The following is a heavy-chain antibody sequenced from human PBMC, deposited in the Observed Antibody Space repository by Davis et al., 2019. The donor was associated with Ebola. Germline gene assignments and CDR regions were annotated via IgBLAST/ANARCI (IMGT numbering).Heavy chain of an antibody. Sequence: GESLKISCATSGFTFTYSGIHWVRQAPGKGLEWVAVISFDGSDTYYADSVKGRFTISRDNSKTTVDLQMNSLRPEDTALYYCAKDARCGYYYADFWGQGTLVTVSS. CDR2: ISFDGSDT. J-gene: IGHJ4*02. CDR1: GFTFTYSG. V-gene: IGHV3-30*18. D-gene: IGHD3-10*01. CDR3: AKDARCGYYYADF.